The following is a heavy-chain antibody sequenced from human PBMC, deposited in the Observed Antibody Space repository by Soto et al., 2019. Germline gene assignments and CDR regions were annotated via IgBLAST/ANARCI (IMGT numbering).Heavy chain of an antibody. V-gene: IGHV5-10-1*01. CDR1: GYNFGSYW. CDR3: ARLLCGGTCHLLEY. J-gene: IGHJ4*02. D-gene: IGHD2-15*01. Sequence: PGESLKISCKASGYNFGSYWIGWVRQMPGKGLEWMGRIDPSDSNINYSPSFQDHVTISADKSISTAYLRWSSLEASDTAMYYCARLLCGGTCHLLEYWGQGTLVTVSS. CDR2: IDPSDSNI.